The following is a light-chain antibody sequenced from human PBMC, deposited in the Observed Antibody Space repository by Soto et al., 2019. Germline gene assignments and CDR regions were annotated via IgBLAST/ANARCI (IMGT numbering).Light chain of an antibody. CDR3: AAWDGSLNNVL. CDR2: GDN. J-gene: IGLJ2*01. CDR1: GSSTGTNT. Sequence: QSVLTQPPSASGTPRQRVTISCSGSGSSTGTNTVNWYRQLPGTAPKLLIYGDNQRPSGVPDRFSGSKSGTSASLAISGLQSEDEADYYCAAWDGSLNNVLFGGGTKVTVL. V-gene: IGLV1-44*01.